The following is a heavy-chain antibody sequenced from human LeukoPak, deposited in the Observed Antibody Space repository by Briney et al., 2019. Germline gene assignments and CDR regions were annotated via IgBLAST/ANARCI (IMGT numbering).Heavy chain of an antibody. CDR2: IKSKTYGETT. D-gene: IGHD4-17*01. Sequence: GGSLRLSCAASGFTFSNAWMSWVRQAPGKGLEWVGRIKSKTYGETTDYAAPVKGRFTISRDDSENTLYLQMNSLKTEDTAVYYCTTDPWHGDFNYWGRGTLVTVSS. CDR1: GFTFSNAW. V-gene: IGHV3-15*01. CDR3: TTDPWHGDFNY. J-gene: IGHJ4*02.